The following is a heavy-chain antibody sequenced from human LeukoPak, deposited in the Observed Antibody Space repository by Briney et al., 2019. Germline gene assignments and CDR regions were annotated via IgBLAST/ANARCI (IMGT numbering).Heavy chain of an antibody. D-gene: IGHD3-9*01. CDR1: GYTFTSYA. J-gene: IGHJ5*02. V-gene: IGHV1-3*01. CDR2: INAGNGNT. CDR3: AREWSRGYDILSFPFDP. Sequence: GASVKVSCKASGYTFTSYAMHWVRPAPGQRLDWMGWINAGNGNTKYSQKFQGRVTITRDTSASTAYMELSSLRSEDTAVYYCAREWSRGYDILSFPFDPWGQGTLVTVSS.